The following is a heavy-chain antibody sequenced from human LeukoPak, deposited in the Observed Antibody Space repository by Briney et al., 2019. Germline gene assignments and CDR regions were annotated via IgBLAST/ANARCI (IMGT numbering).Heavy chain of an antibody. CDR1: GYTFTSYG. CDR2: ISAYNGDT. J-gene: IGHJ4*02. Sequence: GASVKVSCKASGYTFTSYGISWVRQAPGQGLEWMGWISAYNGDTNYAQELQGRVTMTTDTSTSTAYMELRSLRSDDTAVYYCAREGTVVTSDRYFDYWGQGTLVTVSS. V-gene: IGHV1-18*01. D-gene: IGHD4-23*01. CDR3: AREGTVVTSDRYFDY.